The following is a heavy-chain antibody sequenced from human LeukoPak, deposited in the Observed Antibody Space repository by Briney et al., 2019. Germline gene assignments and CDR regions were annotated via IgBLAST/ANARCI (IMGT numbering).Heavy chain of an antibody. CDR2: IYHSGST. V-gene: IGHV4-38-2*02. J-gene: IGHJ4*02. CDR3: AILNSSGWYYFDY. CDR1: GYSISSGYY. D-gene: IGHD6-19*01. Sequence: SETLSLTCTVSGYSISSGYYWGWIRQPPGKGLEWIGSIYHSGSTYYNPSLKSRVTISVDTSKNQFSLKLSSVTAADMAVYYCAILNSSGWYYFDYWGQGTLVTVSS.